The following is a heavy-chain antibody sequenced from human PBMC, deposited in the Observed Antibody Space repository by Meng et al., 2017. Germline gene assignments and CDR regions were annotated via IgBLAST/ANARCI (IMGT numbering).Heavy chain of an antibody. Sequence: SVKVSCKASGGTFSSYTISWVLQAPGQGLEWMGRIIPILGIANYAQKFQGRVTITADKSTSTAYMELSSLRSEDTAVYYCARGVGFYDSSGYLKYYFDYWGQGTLVTVSS. CDR1: GGTFSSYT. V-gene: IGHV1-69*02. CDR3: ARGVGFYDSSGYLKYYFDY. CDR2: IIPILGIA. D-gene: IGHD3-22*01. J-gene: IGHJ4*02.